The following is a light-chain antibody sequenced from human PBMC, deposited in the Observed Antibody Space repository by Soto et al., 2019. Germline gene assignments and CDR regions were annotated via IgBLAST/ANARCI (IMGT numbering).Light chain of an antibody. J-gene: IGKJ2*01. CDR1: QSVSSN. V-gene: IGKV3-15*01. CDR2: GAS. Sequence: EIVMTQSPAPLSVSPGERATLSCRASQSVSSNLAWYQQKPGQASRLLIYGASTRATSIPARINGSGSGTEFTLTISSLQSEDFAVYYCQQYNNWPPYTFGQGTKLEI. CDR3: QQYNNWPPYT.